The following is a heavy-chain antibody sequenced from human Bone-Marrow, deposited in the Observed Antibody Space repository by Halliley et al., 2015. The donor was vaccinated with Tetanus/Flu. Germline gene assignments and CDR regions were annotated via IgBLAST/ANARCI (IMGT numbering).Heavy chain of an antibody. J-gene: IGHJ6*02. CDR1: GGSIGNYY. Sequence: TLSLTCTVSGGSIGNYYWTWIRQPPGKGLEWIGYIYYSGGTNYNRSLKSRVTISVDKSKNQFSVNLRSVTAADTAVYYCARGAYSYYGVDVWGQGTTVIVSS. CDR2: IYYSGGT. V-gene: IGHV4-59*01. CDR3: ARGAYSYYGVDV.